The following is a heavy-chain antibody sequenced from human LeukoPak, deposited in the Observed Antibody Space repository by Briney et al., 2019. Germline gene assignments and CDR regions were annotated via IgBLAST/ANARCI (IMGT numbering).Heavy chain of an antibody. CDR3: ARMSADYSGYYYYGMDV. CDR2: IYYSGIT. D-gene: IGHD4-11*01. Sequence: KPSETLSLTCTVSGGSMSSYYWSWVRQPPGKGLDWIGDIYYSGITNYNPSLTSRVTISVDTSKKQFSLKLNSVTAADTAVYYCARMSADYSGYYYYGMDVWGQGTTVTVSS. CDR1: GGSMSSYY. J-gene: IGHJ6*02. V-gene: IGHV4-59*08.